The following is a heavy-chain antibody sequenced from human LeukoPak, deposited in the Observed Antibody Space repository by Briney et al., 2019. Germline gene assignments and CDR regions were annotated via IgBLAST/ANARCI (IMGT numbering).Heavy chain of an antibody. CDR1: GGSFSGYY. J-gene: IGHJ5*02. Sequence: SETLSLTCAVYGGSFSGYYWSWIRQPPGKGLEWIGEINHSGSTNYNPSLKSRLTISVDTSKNQFSLKLSSVTAADTAVYYCARLNSPGWFDPWGQGTLVTVSS. CDR3: ARLNSPGWFDP. CDR2: INHSGST. V-gene: IGHV4-34*01.